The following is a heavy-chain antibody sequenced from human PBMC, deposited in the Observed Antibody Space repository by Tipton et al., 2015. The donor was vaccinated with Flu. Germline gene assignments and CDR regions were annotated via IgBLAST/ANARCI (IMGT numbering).Heavy chain of an antibody. CDR2: IYYSGST. CDR3: ARDGRRSYYFDY. CDR1: GGSISSYY. D-gene: IGHD3-16*02. J-gene: IGHJ4*02. V-gene: IGHV4-59*12. Sequence: TLSLTCTVSGGSISSYYWSWIRQPPGKGLEWIGYIYYSGSTNYNPSLKSRVTISVDTSKNQFSLKLSSVTAADTAVYYCARDGRRSYYFDYWGQGTLVTVSS.